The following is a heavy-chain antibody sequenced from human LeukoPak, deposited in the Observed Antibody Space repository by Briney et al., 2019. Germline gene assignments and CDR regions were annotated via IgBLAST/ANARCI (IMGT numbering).Heavy chain of an antibody. V-gene: IGHV5-51*01. J-gene: IGHJ4*02. CDR1: GSRFTSYW. CDR3: ARQYYDSRGSGLFDY. D-gene: IGHD3-22*01. Sequence: GESLQISCKGSGSRFTSYWIGWVRQVPGKGLEWMGIIYPADSDTRYSPSLQGEVTISADKCIRTAYLQWSSLKASDTAMYYCARQYYDSRGSGLFDYWGQGTLVTVSS. CDR2: IYPADSDT.